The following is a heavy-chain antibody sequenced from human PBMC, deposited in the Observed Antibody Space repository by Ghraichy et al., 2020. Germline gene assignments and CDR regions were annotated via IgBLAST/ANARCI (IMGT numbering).Heavy chain of an antibody. CDR3: TKDRSATY. CDR2: ISSSSNFI. V-gene: IGHV3-48*02. CDR1: GFTFTTSD. D-gene: IGHD2-15*01. J-gene: IGHJ4*02. Sequence: GESLNISCAASGFTFTTSDMNWVRQAPGKGLEWVSYISSSSNFIHYAASVKGRFTISRDNAKNSLYLQMNSLRDDDTAVYYCTKDRSATYWGQGTLVTVSS.